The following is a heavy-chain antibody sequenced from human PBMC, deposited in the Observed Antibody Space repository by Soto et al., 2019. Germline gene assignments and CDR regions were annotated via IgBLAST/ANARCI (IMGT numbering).Heavy chain of an antibody. D-gene: IGHD5-12*01. J-gene: IGHJ3*01. CDR3: TRDGGYTGYEEGNPFDL. V-gene: IGHV4-4*07. Sequence: QVQLQESGPGLVKPSETLSLTCDVSGGSISNHYWSWIRQPAGKGLEWIGRMYNTGTTDYNPSLKSRVSRSRKTSKNKFALKVRSVTAADTAVYYCTRDGGYTGYEEGNPFDLWGQGAVVTVSS. CDR2: MYNTGTT. CDR1: GGSISNHY.